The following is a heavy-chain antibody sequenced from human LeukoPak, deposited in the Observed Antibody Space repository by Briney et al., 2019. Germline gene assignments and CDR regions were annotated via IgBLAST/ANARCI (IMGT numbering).Heavy chain of an antibody. J-gene: IGHJ4*02. CDR3: ARDPDVSGGSCYDY. CDR2: VIPILGTA. V-gene: IGHV1-69*04. Sequence: SVKVSCKASGGTFSSYAISWVRQAPGQGLEWMGRVIPILGTANYAQKFQGRVTITADKSTSTAYMELSSLRSEDTAVYYCARDPDVSGGSCYDYWGQGTLVTVSS. CDR1: GGTFSSYA. D-gene: IGHD2-15*01.